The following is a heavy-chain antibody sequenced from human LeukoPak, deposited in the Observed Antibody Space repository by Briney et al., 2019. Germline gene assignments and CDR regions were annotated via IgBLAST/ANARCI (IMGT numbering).Heavy chain of an antibody. CDR2: INGDGGAI. V-gene: IGHV3-74*01. Sequence: QAGGSLRLSCVASGFSFSTAWMHWARQTPGKGLVWVSHINGDGGAINYADDVKGRFTISRDNAKSTLYLQMNSLRVEDTAVYYCVRDLPRTSGPWGQGTLVTVSS. CDR3: VRDLPRTSGP. J-gene: IGHJ5*02. CDR1: GFSFSTAW. D-gene: IGHD3-10*01.